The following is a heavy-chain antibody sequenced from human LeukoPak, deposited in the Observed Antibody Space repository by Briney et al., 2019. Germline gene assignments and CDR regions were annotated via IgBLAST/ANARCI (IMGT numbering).Heavy chain of an antibody. J-gene: IGHJ6*04. D-gene: IGHD5-18*01. V-gene: IGHV4-34*01. Sequence: PSETLSPTCAVYGGSFSGYYWSWIRQPPGKGLEWIGEINHSGSTNYNPSLKSRVTILVDTSKNQFSLKLSSVTAADTAVYYCARAGGYGLIDYWGKGTTVTVSS. CDR2: INHSGST. CDR1: GGSFSGYY. CDR3: ARAGGYGLIDY.